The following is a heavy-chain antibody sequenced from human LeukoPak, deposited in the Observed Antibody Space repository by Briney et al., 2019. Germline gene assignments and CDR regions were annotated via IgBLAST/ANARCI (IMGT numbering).Heavy chain of an antibody. Sequence: PSQTLSLTCAVSGGSISSGGYSWSWIRQPPGKGLEWIGYIYHSGSTYYNPSLKSRVTISVDRSKNQFSLKLSSVTAADTAVYYCARGGRITMSENAFDIWGQGTTVTVSS. J-gene: IGHJ3*02. D-gene: IGHD3-22*01. CDR1: GGSISSGGYS. V-gene: IGHV4-30-2*01. CDR2: IYHSGST. CDR3: ARGGRITMSENAFDI.